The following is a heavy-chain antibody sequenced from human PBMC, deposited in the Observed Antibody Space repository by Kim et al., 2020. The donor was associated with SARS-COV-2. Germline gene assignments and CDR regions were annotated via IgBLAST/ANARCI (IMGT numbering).Heavy chain of an antibody. CDR1: GGSFSGYY. D-gene: IGHD5-18*01. J-gene: IGHJ4*02. Sequence: SETLSLTCAVYGGSFSGYYWSWIRQPPGKGLEWIGEINHSGSTNYNPSLKSRVTISVDTSKNQFSLKLSSGTAADTAVYSCARGLAANDYWGQGTLVTVS. CDR2: INHSGST. CDR3: ARGLAANDY. V-gene: IGHV4-34*01.